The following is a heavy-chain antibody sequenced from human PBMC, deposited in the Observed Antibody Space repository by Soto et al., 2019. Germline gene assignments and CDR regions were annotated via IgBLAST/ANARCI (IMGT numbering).Heavy chain of an antibody. CDR1: GFTFSSYS. CDR3: AREYCSSTSCLNWFDP. CDR2: MSSSSSTI. V-gene: IGHV3-48*01. D-gene: IGHD2-2*01. Sequence: GGSLRLSCAASGFTFSSYSMNWVRQAPGKGLEWVSYMSSSSSTIYYADSVKGRFTISRDNAKNSLYLQMNSLRAEDTAVYYCAREYCSSTSCLNWFDPWGQGTLVTVSS. J-gene: IGHJ5*02.